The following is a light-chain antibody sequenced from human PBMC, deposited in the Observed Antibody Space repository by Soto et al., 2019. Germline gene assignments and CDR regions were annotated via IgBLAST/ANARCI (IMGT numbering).Light chain of an antibody. V-gene: IGLV1-47*01. CDR3: AAWDDSLSVV. Sequence: QPVLTQPPSASGTPGQRVTISCSGSSSNIGSFYVYWYQQFPGTAPKLLIYRNDQRPSGVPDRFSGSKSGTSASLAISGLRSEDEADYYCAAWDDSLSVVFGGGTKVTVL. J-gene: IGLJ2*01. CDR1: SSNIGSFY. CDR2: RND.